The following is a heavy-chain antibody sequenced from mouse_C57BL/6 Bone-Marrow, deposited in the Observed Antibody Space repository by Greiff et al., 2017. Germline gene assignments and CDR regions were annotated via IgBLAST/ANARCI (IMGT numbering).Heavy chain of an antibody. Sequence: QVQLQESGAELVKPGASVKMSCKASGYTFTSYWITWVKQRPGQGLEWIGDIYPGSGSTNYNEKFKSKATLTVDTSSSTAYMQLSSLTSEDSAVYYCARRRYSNYSYAMDYWGQGTSVTVSS. D-gene: IGHD2-5*01. CDR2: IYPGSGST. CDR1: GYTFTSYW. J-gene: IGHJ4*01. V-gene: IGHV1-55*01. CDR3: ARRRYSNYSYAMDY.